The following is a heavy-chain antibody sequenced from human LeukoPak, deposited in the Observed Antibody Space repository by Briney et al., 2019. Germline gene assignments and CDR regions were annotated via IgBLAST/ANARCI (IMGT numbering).Heavy chain of an antibody. CDR3: ARGGSTVTTDLDWFDP. V-gene: IGHV4-39*07. D-gene: IGHD4-17*01. CDR1: GGSISSSSYY. Sequence: SETLSLTCTVSGGSISSSSYYWDWIRQPPGKGLEWIGSVYYSGSTYYNPSLKSRVTLSVDTSKNQFSLKLNSVTAADTAVYYCARGGSTVTTDLDWFDPWGQGTLVTVSS. J-gene: IGHJ5*02. CDR2: VYYSGST.